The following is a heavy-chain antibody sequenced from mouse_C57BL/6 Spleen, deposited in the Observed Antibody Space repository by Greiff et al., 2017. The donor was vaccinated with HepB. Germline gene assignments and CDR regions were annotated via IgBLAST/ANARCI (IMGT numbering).Heavy chain of an antibody. CDR1: GYTFTSYG. CDR2: IYPRSGNT. D-gene: IGHD1-1*01. CDR3: ARREVVADYYAMDY. Sequence: VQLQQSGAELARPGASVKLSCKASGYTFTSYGISWVKQRTGQGLEWIGEIYPRSGNTYYNEKFKGKATLTADKSSSTAYMELRSLTSEDSAVYFCARREVVADYYAMDYWGQGTSVTVSS. J-gene: IGHJ4*01. V-gene: IGHV1-81*01.